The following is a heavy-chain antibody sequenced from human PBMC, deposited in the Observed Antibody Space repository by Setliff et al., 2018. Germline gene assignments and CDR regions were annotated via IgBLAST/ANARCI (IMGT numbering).Heavy chain of an antibody. D-gene: IGHD2-2*01. Sequence: GGSLRLSCAAFGFTVHWVRQAPGKGLEWVSAISSDGISKYYAESVKGRFTISRDNSKNTVYLQMDSLTADDTAVYYCAREGGSSSYCGYFDYWGQGTLVTVSS. CDR1: GFT. CDR2: ISSDGISK. J-gene: IGHJ4*02. V-gene: IGHV3-30*01. CDR3: AREGGSSSYCGYFDY.